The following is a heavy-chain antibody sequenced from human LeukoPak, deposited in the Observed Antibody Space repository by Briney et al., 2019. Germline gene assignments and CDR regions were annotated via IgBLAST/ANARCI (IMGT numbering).Heavy chain of an antibody. D-gene: IGHD6-19*01. V-gene: IGHV3-33*01. CDR1: GFNFRDSG. CDR3: ARDGSGWSSDY. J-gene: IGHJ4*01. CDR2: MWNDGITG. Sequence: GGSLRLSCAASGFNFRDSGMHWVRQAPGKGLEWVAVMWNDGITGKYADSVRGRFSVSRDNSKNTVYLQMDSLRADDTSVYYCARDGSGWSSDYWGQEPWSPSPQ.